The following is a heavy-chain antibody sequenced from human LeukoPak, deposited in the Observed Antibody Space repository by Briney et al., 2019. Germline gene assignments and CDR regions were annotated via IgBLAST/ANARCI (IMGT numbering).Heavy chain of an antibody. J-gene: IGHJ3*02. CDR1: GFTFSSYG. CDR2: IWYDGSEK. D-gene: IGHD1-26*01. V-gene: IGHV3-33*01. CDR3: TRDNSHSGRAFDI. Sequence: GGSLRLSCAASGFTFSSYGMPWVRQAPGKGLEWVAVIWYDGSEKYYADSVKGRFTISRDNSKNTLYLQMNSLRAEDTAVYYCTRDNSHSGRAFDIWGQGTMVTVSS.